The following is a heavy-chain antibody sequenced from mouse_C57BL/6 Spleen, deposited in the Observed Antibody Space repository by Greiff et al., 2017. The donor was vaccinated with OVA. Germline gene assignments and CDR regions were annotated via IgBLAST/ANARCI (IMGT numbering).Heavy chain of an antibody. Sequence: QVQLQQSGPELVKPGASVKISCKASGYAFSSSWMNWVKQRPGKGLEWIGRIYPGDGDTNYNGKFKGKATLTADKSSSTAYMQLSSLTSEDSAVYFCARAGLYYDYDYWYFDVWGTGTTVTVSS. CDR2: IYPGDGDT. J-gene: IGHJ1*03. V-gene: IGHV1-82*01. CDR3: ARAGLYYDYDYWYFDV. D-gene: IGHD2-4*01. CDR1: GYAFSSSW.